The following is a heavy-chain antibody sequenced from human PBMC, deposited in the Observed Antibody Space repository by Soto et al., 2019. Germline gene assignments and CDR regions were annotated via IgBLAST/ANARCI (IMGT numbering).Heavy chain of an antibody. D-gene: IGHD6-13*01. CDR1: GGTFSSYA. V-gene: IGHV1-69*13. CDR3: ARGPVSYSSSWYDTYYYGMDV. CDR2: IIPIFGTA. J-gene: IGHJ6*02. Sequence: SVKVSCKASGGTFSSYAISWVRQAPGQGLEWMGGIIPIFGTANYAQKFQGRVTITADESTSTAYMELSSLRSEDTAVYYCARGPVSYSSSWYDTYYYGMDVWGQGTTVTVSS.